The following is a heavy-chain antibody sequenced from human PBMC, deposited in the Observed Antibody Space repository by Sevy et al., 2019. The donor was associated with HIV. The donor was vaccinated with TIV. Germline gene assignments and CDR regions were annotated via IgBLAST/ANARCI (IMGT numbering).Heavy chain of an antibody. V-gene: IGHV3-30*04. J-gene: IGHJ4*02. D-gene: IGHD6-19*01. Sequence: GGSLRLSCAASGFTFNTHAMHWVRQAPGKGLEWVALISYDGIIKYYADSVKGRLTISRDNSKNTLSLQMNSLRIEDMAVYYCAREGGYTSAWSPGNYWGQGTLVTVSS. CDR3: AREGGYTSAWSPGNY. CDR1: GFTFNTHA. CDR2: ISYDGIIK.